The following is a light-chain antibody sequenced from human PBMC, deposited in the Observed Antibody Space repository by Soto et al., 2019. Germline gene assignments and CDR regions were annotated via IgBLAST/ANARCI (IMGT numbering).Light chain of an antibody. J-gene: IGKJ2*01. CDR2: DAS. CDR3: QQYNNWPPYT. V-gene: IGKV3-15*01. CDR1: QSVSSK. Sequence: EIVMTQSPATLSVSPGERATLSCRASQSVSSKLAWFQQKPGQAPRLLIYDASTRATGIPARFSGSGSGTELILNISSLQSEDFEVYYCQQYNNWPPYTFGQGTKLEIK.